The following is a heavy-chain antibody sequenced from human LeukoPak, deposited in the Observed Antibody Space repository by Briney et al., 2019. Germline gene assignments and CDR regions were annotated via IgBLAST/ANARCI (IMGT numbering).Heavy chain of an antibody. CDR2: IYSGGST. D-gene: IGHD3-22*01. V-gene: IGHV3-66*01. CDR3: ARVLYDSFDY. J-gene: IGHJ4*02. Sequence: GGSLRLSCAASGFTISSNYMSWVRQAPGKGLEWVSVIYSGGSTYYADSVKGRFTISRDNSKNTLYLQMNSLRAEDTAVYYCARVLYDSFDYWGQGTLVTVSS. CDR1: GFTISSNY.